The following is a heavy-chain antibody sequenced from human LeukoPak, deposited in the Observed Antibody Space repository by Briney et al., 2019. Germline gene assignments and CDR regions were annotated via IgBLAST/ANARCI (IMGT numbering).Heavy chain of an antibody. J-gene: IGHJ6*03. D-gene: IGHD2-2*01. CDR3: ARGVPGTYYYYYMDD. V-gene: IGHV4-38-2*02. Sequence: SETLSLTCTVSGYSISSGYYWGWIRQPPGKGLEWIGSIYHSGSTYYNPSLKSRVTISVDTSKNQFSLKLSSVTAADTAVYYCARGVPGTYYYYYMDDWGKGTTVTVSS. CDR2: IYHSGST. CDR1: GYSISSGYY.